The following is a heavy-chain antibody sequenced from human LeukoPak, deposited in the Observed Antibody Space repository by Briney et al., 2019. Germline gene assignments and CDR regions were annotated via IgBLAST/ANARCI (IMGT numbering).Heavy chain of an antibody. CDR3: ARPYSNESRSAP. CDR2: TYYSGST. Sequence: SETLSLTCTVSGGSISSGDYYWSWIRQPPGKGLEWIGYTYYSGSTYYNPSLKNRVSISVDTSKNQFSLNLSSVPPADTAVNYWARPYSNESRSAPWGREPWSPSPQ. V-gene: IGHV4-30-4*01. D-gene: IGHD3-22*01. CDR1: GGSISSGDYY. J-gene: IGHJ5*02.